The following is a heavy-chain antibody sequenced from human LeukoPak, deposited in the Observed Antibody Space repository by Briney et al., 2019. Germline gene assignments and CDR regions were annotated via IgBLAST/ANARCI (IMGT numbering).Heavy chain of an antibody. J-gene: IGHJ4*02. D-gene: IGHD4-17*01. CDR1: GGSISSSSYY. CDR2: IKQDGSEK. V-gene: IGHV3-7*01. CDR3: ARDLTVVTTVG. Sequence: ETLSLTCTVSGGSISSSSYYWGWIRQPPGKGLEWVANIKQDGSEKYYVDSVKGRFTISRDNAKNSLYLQMNSLRAEDTAVYYCARDLTVVTTVGWGQGTLVTVSS.